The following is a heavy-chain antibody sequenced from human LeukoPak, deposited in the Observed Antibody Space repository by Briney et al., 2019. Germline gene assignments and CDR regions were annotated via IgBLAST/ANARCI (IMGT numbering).Heavy chain of an antibody. D-gene: IGHD5-18*01. CDR1: GYTLTDLS. Sequence: ASVKVSCKVSGYTLTDLSMHWVRQAPGKGLEWMGGFDPEDGGTIYAQKFHGRVTMTEDTSTDTAYMELSSLRSEDTAVYYCATAPAIQLWLYFDFWGQGTLVTVSS. V-gene: IGHV1-24*01. J-gene: IGHJ4*02. CDR3: ATAPAIQLWLYFDF. CDR2: FDPEDGGT.